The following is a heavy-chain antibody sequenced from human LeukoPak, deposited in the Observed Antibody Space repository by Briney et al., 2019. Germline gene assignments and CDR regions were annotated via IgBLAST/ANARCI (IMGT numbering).Heavy chain of an antibody. Sequence: PGGSLRLSCAASGFTFSDYYMSWIRQAPGKGLEWVANIKQDGSEKYYVDSVKGRFTISRDNAKNSLYLQMNSLRAEDTAVYYCARDMGRTVTTPLGPDYWGQGTLVTVSS. CDR3: ARDMGRTVTTPLGPDY. D-gene: IGHD4-17*01. V-gene: IGHV3-7*01. CDR2: IKQDGSEK. J-gene: IGHJ4*02. CDR1: GFTFSDYY.